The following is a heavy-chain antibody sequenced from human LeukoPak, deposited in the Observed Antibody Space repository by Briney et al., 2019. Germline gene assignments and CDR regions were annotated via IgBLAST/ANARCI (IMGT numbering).Heavy chain of an antibody. CDR1: GGSISTYY. D-gene: IGHD2-2*01. J-gene: IGHJ3*01. CDR2: IYTSGRT. V-gene: IGHV4-4*07. Sequence: SETLSLTCTVSGGSISTYYFSWIRQPAGKGLEWIGHIYTSGRTDYNPSLKSRVTMSVDTSKNQFSLKLSSVTAADTAVYYCARDRHCTSTSCRSDAFGVWGQGTLVTVSS. CDR3: ARDRHCTSTSCRSDAFGV.